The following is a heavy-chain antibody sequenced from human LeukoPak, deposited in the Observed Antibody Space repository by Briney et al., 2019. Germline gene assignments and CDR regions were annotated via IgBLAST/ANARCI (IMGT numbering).Heavy chain of an antibody. D-gene: IGHD5-12*01. V-gene: IGHV3-30*02. Sequence: GGSLRLSCAASGFTFSSYGMHWVRQAPGKGLEWVAFIRYDGSNKYYADSVKGRFTISRDNSKNTLYLQMNSLRAEDTAVYYCANIVATSINYGMDVWGEGTTVTVSS. CDR3: ANIVATSINYGMDV. CDR2: IRYDGSNK. CDR1: GFTFSSYG. J-gene: IGHJ6*04.